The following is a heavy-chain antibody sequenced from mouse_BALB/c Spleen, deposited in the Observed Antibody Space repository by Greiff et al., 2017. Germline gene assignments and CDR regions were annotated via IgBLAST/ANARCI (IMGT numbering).Heavy chain of an antibody. CDR1: GFTFSDYY. D-gene: IGHD1-1*01. J-gene: IGHJ4*01. CDR2: ISDGGSYT. CDR3: ARDRGRRSYYAMDY. Sequence: EVKLVESGGGLVKPGGSLKLSCAASGFTFSDYYMYWVRQTPEKRLEWVATISDGGSYTYYPDSVKGRFTISRDNAKNNLYLQMSSLKSEDTAMYYCARDRGRRSYYAMDYWGQGTSVTVSS. V-gene: IGHV5-4*02.